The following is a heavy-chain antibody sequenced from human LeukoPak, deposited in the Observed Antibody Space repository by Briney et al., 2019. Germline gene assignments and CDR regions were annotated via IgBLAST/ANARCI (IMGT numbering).Heavy chain of an antibody. CDR3: ASTSKYCSGGSCYLSVYYYYYGMDV. D-gene: IGHD2-15*01. J-gene: IGHJ6*02. Sequence: ASVKVSCKASGYTFTSYGISWVRQAPGQGLEWMGWISAYNGNTNYAQKLQGRVTMTTDTSTSTAYMELSSLRSEDTAVYYCASTSKYCSGGSCYLSVYYYYYGMDVWGQGTTVTVSS. V-gene: IGHV1-18*01. CDR2: ISAYNGNT. CDR1: GYTFTSYG.